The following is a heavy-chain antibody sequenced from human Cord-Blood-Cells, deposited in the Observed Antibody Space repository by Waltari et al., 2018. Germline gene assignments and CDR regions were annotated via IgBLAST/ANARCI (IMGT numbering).Heavy chain of an antibody. D-gene: IGHD6-13*01. CDR3: ARRSIAAAGTLDP. CDR2: SYPVDSET. J-gene: IGHJ5*02. V-gene: IGHV5-51*01. Sequence: EVQLVQSGAEVKKPGESLKISCKGSGYSFTSYWIGCVRQMPGKGLEWMGISYPVDSETRYSPSFQGQVTISAEKSISTAYLQWSSLKASDTAMYYCARRSIAAAGTLDPWGQGTLVTVSS. CDR1: GYSFTSYW.